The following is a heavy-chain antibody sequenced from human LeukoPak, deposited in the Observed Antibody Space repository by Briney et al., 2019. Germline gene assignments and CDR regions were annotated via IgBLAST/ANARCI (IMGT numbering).Heavy chain of an antibody. CDR3: VRGNIYAFYY. CDR1: GFTFSSYA. Sequence: PGGSLRLSCAASGFTFSSYAMNWVRQAPGRGLEWVSHISSSSHTMYYADSVKGRFTISRDNAKNSLFLQMNSLRDEDTAFYYCVRGNIYAFYYWGQGTLVTVSS. V-gene: IGHV3-48*02. J-gene: IGHJ4*02. CDR2: ISSSSHTM. D-gene: IGHD5-18*01.